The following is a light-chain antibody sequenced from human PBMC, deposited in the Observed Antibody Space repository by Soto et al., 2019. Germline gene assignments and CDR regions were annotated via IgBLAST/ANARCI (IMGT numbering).Light chain of an antibody. CDR3: QQYGSSPLT. J-gene: IGKJ1*01. CDR1: QSVSSSY. V-gene: IGKV3-20*01. Sequence: EIVLTQSPGTLSLSPGERATLSCRASQSVSSSYLAWYQQKPGQAPRLLMYGASGRATGIPDRFSGSGSGTDFTLTISRLEPEDFALYYCQQYGSSPLTFGQGTKVEIK. CDR2: GAS.